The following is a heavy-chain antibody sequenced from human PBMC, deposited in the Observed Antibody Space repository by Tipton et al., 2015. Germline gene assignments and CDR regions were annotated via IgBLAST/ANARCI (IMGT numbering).Heavy chain of an antibody. CDR3: ACHDYDLLTRDYQTVDY. J-gene: IGHJ4*02. V-gene: IGHV4-38-2*01. CDR2: ISHSGNT. Sequence: PGLVKPSETLSLTCAVSAYSISSDYYWGWIRQPPGKGLEWIGTISHSGNTFYNPSLKSRVTISADTSKNQFSLRLSSVTAADTAVYYCACHDYDLLTRDYQTVDYWGQGTRVTVSS. D-gene: IGHD3-9*01. CDR1: AYSISSDYY.